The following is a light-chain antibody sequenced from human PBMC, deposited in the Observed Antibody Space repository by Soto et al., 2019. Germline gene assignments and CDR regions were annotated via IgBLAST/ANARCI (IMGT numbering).Light chain of an antibody. CDR2: DVS. Sequence: DIQMTQSPSTLSASVGDRVTITCRASQSINSWLAWYQQKPGKAPKLLIYDVSNLESGVPSRFSGSGSGTEFTLTISSLQPDDFGNYYCQQCNTFWTFGQGTKVDIK. CDR3: QQCNTFWT. CDR1: QSINSW. J-gene: IGKJ1*01. V-gene: IGKV1-5*01.